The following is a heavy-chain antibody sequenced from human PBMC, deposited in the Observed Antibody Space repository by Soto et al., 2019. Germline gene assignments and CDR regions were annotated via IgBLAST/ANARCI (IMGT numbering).Heavy chain of an antibody. J-gene: IGHJ1*01. D-gene: IGHD2-8*01. Sequence: QVQLVQSGAEVKKPGASVKVSCKTSGYTFTDYYIQWLRQAPGQGLEWMGWSIPTSGGTKYAQKFQARVSMTKDTSISTAYMELSSLRSDDTAVYYCVTSPLFCPDGICPQYFQHWGQGTLVTVSS. CDR1: GYTFTDYY. V-gene: IGHV1-2*02. CDR3: VTSPLFCPDGICPQYFQH. CDR2: SIPTSGGT.